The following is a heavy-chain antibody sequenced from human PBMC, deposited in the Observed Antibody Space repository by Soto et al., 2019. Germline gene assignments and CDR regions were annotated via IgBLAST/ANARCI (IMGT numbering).Heavy chain of an antibody. CDR2: IYHSGST. V-gene: IGHV4-30-2*01. J-gene: IGHJ5*02. CDR1: GGSISIADYS. Sequence: SGTLYLTCTVSGGSISIADYSGNWIRQPPGKGLEWIGYIYHSGSTYYNPSLKSRVTISVDRSKNQFSLKLSSVTAADTAVYYCARGGKYNWNHNWFDPWGQGTLVPVSS. D-gene: IGHD1-20*01. CDR3: ARGGKYNWNHNWFDP.